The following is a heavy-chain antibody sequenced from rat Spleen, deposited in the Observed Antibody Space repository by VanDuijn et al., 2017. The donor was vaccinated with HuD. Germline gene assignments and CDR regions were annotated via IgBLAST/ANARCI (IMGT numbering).Heavy chain of an antibody. CDR3: TTDRPSWFAY. CDR2: ISYDGSST. Sequence: EVQLVESGGGLVQPGRSLKLSCAASGFTFSNYGMAWVRQAPTKGLEWVATISYDGSSTYYRDSVKGRFTISRDNAKSTLYLQMDSLRSEDTATYYCTTDRPSWFAYWGQGTLVTVSS. V-gene: IGHV5-29*01. J-gene: IGHJ3*01. CDR1: GFTFSNYG.